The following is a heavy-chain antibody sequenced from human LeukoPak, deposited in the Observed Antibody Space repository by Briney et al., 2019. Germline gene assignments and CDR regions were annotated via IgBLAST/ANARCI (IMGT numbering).Heavy chain of an antibody. J-gene: IGHJ5*01. CDR2: ISSSGSTI. Sequence: GESLRLSCAASGFTFSNYEMHWVRQAPGKGLEWVSYISSSGSTIYYADSVKGRFTISRDNAKNSLYLQINSLRAEDTAVYYCVREPGAPRGWFDSWGQGTLVTVSS. V-gene: IGHV3-48*03. CDR1: GFTFSNYE. CDR3: VREPGAPRGWFDS. D-gene: IGHD7-27*01.